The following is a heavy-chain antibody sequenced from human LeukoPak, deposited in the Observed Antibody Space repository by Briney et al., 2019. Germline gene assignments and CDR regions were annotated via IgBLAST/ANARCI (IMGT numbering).Heavy chain of an antibody. J-gene: IGHJ4*02. Sequence: ASVKVPCKASGYTFINYAINWGRQAPGQRPEWVGWINAGNGNTKYSQKFQGRVTITRDTSASTAYMELTSLTSEDTAVYYCARVTTIAAAGFDYWGQGTLVTVSS. CDR2: INAGNGNT. V-gene: IGHV1-3*01. CDR1: GYTFINYA. CDR3: ARVTTIAAAGFDY. D-gene: IGHD6-13*01.